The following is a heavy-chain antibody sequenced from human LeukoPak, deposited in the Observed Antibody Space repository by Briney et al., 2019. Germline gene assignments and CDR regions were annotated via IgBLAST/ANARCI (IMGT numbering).Heavy chain of an antibody. CDR2: ISYDGSNK. V-gene: IGHV3-30*18. J-gene: IGHJ5*02. CDR3: AKGLNYYDSSGYSYFDP. Sequence: GGSLRLSCAASGFTFTTYGMHWVRQAPGKGLEWVAVISYDGSNKFYADSVKGRFTISRDNSKNTLYLQVTSLRAEDTAIYYCAKGLNYYDSSGYSYFDPWGQGTLVTVSS. CDR1: GFTFTTYG. D-gene: IGHD3-22*01.